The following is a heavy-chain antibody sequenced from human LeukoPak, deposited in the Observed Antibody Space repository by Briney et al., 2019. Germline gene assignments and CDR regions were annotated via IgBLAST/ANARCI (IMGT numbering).Heavy chain of an antibody. V-gene: IGHV3-21*04. Sequence: GGSLRLSCAASGFTFSSYSMNWVRQAPGKGLEWVSSISSSSSYIYYADSVKGRFTISRDNAKNSLYLQMNSLRAEDTAVYYCAKDPVVGARVRLNWFDPWGQGTLVTVSS. J-gene: IGHJ5*02. CDR3: AKDPVVGARVRLNWFDP. CDR2: ISSSSSYI. CDR1: GFTFSSYS. D-gene: IGHD1-26*01.